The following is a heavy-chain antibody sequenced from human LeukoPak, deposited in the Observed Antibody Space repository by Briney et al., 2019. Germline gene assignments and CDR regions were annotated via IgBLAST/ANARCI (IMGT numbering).Heavy chain of an antibody. CDR2: IYTSGST. CDR3: ARERKYCGGDCHPFDY. V-gene: IGHV4-4*07. J-gene: IGHJ4*02. Sequence: KPSETLSLTCTVSGGSISSYYWSWIRQPAGKGLEWIGRIYTSGSTNYNPSLKSRVTMSVDTSKNQFSLKLSSVTAADTAEYYCARERKYCGGDCHPFDYWGQGTLVTVSS. D-gene: IGHD2-21*01. CDR1: GGSISSYY.